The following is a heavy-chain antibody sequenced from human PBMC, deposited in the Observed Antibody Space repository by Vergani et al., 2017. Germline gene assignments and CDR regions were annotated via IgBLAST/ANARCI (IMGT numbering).Heavy chain of an antibody. J-gene: IGHJ3*02. CDR1: GFTFSSYS. CDR2: ISSSSSYI. CDR3: ASCSSTSCYGAAFDI. Sequence: VQLVESGGGVVQPGGSLRLSCAASGFTFSSYSMNWVRQAPGKGLEWVSSISSSSSYIYYADSVKGRFTISRDKAKNSLYLQMNSLRAEDTAVCYCASCSSTSCYGAAFDIWGQGTMVTVSS. V-gene: IGHV3-21*02. D-gene: IGHD2-2*01.